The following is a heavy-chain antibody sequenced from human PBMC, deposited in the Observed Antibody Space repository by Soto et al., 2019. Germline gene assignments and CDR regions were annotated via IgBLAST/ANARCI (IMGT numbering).Heavy chain of an antibody. V-gene: IGHV1-8*01. J-gene: IGHJ5*02. CDR3: ARAYCSSTSCYVAGDWFDP. D-gene: IGHD2-2*01. Sequence: QVQLVQSGAEVKKPGASVKVSCKASGYTFTSYDINWVRQATGQGLEWMGWMNPNSGNTGYAQKFQGRVTMTRNTSISTAYMELSILRSEDTALYYCARAYCSSTSCYVAGDWFDPWGQGTLVTVSS. CDR2: MNPNSGNT. CDR1: GYTFTSYD.